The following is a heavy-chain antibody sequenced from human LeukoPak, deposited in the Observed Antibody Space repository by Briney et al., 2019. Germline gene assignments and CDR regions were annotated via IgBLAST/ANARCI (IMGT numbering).Heavy chain of an antibody. V-gene: IGHV1-8*01. Sequence: GASVKVSCKASGYTFSIYDIIWVRQASGQGLEWMGWMNPNSGHTGYAQKFQGRVTMTRSTSMSTAYMELTSLTSEDSAVYYCARSIVGVRKRNDYWGQGTLVTVSS. CDR1: GYTFSIYD. J-gene: IGHJ4*02. D-gene: IGHD1-26*01. CDR3: ARSIVGVRKRNDY. CDR2: MNPNSGHT.